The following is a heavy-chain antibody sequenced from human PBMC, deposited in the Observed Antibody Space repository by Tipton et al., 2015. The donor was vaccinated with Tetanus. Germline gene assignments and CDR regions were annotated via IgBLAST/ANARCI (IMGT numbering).Heavy chain of an antibody. CDR3: ARHPPPYYYGSGSYLDY. CDR1: GGSISSDGAY. Sequence: LTCTVSGGSISSDGAYWSWIRQPPGKALEWIGSIYYSGSTFYHPSLQSRVTISVDTSKNQFSLRLSSVTAADTAVYFCARHPPPYYYGSGSYLDYWGQGTPVTVSS. J-gene: IGHJ4*02. CDR2: IYYSGST. V-gene: IGHV4-39*01. D-gene: IGHD3-10*01.